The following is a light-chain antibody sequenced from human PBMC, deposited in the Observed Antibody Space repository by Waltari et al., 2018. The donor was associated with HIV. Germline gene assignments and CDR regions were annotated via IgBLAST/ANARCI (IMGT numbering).Light chain of an antibody. CDR2: DAS. CDR1: QSVSSY. J-gene: IGKJ4*01. Sequence: EIVLTQSPATLSLSPEERATLSCRASQSVSSYLAWYQQKPGQAPRLLIYDASNRATGIPARFSGSGSGTDSTLTISSLEPEDFAVYYCQQRSNWPLTFGGGTKVEIK. CDR3: QQRSNWPLT. V-gene: IGKV3-11*01.